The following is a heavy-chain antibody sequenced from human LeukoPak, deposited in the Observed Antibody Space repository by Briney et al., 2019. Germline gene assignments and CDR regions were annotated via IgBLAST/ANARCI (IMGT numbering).Heavy chain of an antibody. D-gene: IGHD3-22*01. CDR3: ARAPNYYDSSGYYYYFDY. J-gene: IGHJ4*02. CDR1: GGSISSSNW. CDR2: IYHSGST. Sequence: SETLSLTCAVSGGSISSSNWWSWVRQPPGKGLEWIGEIYHSGSTNYNPSLKRRVTISVDKSKNQFSLKLSSVTAADTAVYYCARAPNYYDSSGYYYYFDYWGQGTLVTVSS. V-gene: IGHV4-4*02.